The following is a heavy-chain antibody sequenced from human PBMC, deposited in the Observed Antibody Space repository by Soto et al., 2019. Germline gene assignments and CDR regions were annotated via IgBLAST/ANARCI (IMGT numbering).Heavy chain of an antibody. CDR2: IYYSGST. Sequence: SETLSLTCXVSGGSISSSSYYWGWIRQPPGKGLEWIGSIYYSGSTYYNPSLKSRVTISVDTSKNQFSLKLSSVTAADTAVYYCASPKIAFYNWFDPWGQGTLVTVS. D-gene: IGHD3-3*02. CDR1: GGSISSSSYY. J-gene: IGHJ5*02. V-gene: IGHV4-39*01. CDR3: ASPKIAFYNWFDP.